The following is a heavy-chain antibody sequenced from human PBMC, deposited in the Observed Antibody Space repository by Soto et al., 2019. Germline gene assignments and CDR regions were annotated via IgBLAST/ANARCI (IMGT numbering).Heavy chain of an antibody. CDR2: ISYDGSNK. CDR1: GFTFSSYG. D-gene: IGHD4-17*01. CDR3: AKDTTTVTTFLFDY. Sequence: QVQLVESGGGVVQPGRSLRLSCAASGFTFSSYGMHWVRQAPGKGLEWVAVISYDGSNKYYADSVKGRFTISRENSKNTLYLQMKSLRAEDTAVYYCAKDTTTVTTFLFDYWGQGTLVTVSS. V-gene: IGHV3-30*18. J-gene: IGHJ4*02.